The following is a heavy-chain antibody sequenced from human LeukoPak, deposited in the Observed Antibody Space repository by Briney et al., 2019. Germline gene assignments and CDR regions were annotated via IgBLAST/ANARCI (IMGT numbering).Heavy chain of an antibody. V-gene: IGHV1-8*01. J-gene: IGHJ3*02. CDR3: ARDNHVNAFDI. CDR2: MNPNSGNT. CDR1: GYTFTSYD. D-gene: IGHD3-10*02. Sequence: GASVKVSCKASGYTFTSYDINWVRQATGQGLEWMGWMNPNSGNTGYAQKFQGRVTMTRSTSINTAYVELSSLRSEDTAMYYCARDNHVNAFDIWGQGTMVTVSS.